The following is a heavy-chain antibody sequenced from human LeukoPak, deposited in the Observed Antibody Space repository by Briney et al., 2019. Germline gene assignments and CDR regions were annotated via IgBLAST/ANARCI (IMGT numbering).Heavy chain of an antibody. V-gene: IGHV3-30*03. CDR1: GFTFSSFG. CDR2: ISYGGSND. Sequence: GGSLRLSCAASGFTFSSFGMRWVRQAPGKGLEWVAFISYGGSNDYYADSVKGRFTISRDNSKNTLYLQMNSLRAEDTAVYYCGSGNYLVYWGQGTLVTVSS. D-gene: IGHD1-7*01. J-gene: IGHJ4*02. CDR3: GSGNYLVY.